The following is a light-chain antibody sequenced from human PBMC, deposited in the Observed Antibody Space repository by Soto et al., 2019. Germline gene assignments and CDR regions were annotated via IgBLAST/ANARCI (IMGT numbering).Light chain of an antibody. Sequence: IVMTQSPLSLPVPPGEPASISCRSSHSLLHTNGYSYLDWYLQKPGQSPQLLSYLGSNRASGVPDRLSGSGSGTDFTMKISRVEAEDVGVNYCMQALQAWTFGQGTKVEIK. V-gene: IGKV2-28*01. CDR2: LGS. J-gene: IGKJ1*01. CDR3: MQALQAWT. CDR1: HSLLHTNGYSY.